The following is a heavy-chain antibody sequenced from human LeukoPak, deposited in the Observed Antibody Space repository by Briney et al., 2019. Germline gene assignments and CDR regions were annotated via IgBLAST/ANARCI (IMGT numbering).Heavy chain of an antibody. D-gene: IGHD3-10*01. CDR1: GGTFSSYA. CDR3: ARTRYYGSGSHGFDY. Sequence: SVKVSCKASGGTFSSYAISWVRQAPGQGLEWMGGIIPIFGTANYAQKFQGRVTITADKSTSTAYMELSSLRSEDTAVYYCARTRYYGSGSHGFDYWGQGTLVTVSS. V-gene: IGHV1-69*06. J-gene: IGHJ4*02. CDR2: IIPIFGTA.